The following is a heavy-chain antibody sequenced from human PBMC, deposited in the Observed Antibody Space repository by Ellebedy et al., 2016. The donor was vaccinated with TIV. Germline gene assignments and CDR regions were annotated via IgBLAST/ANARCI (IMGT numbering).Heavy chain of an antibody. CDR2: IQQDGSDK. D-gene: IGHD5-12*01. CDR3: ARDNYVGYDWLGGNSFDS. J-gene: IGHJ4*02. Sequence: GGSLRLXXAASGFTFSGYWMSWVRQAPGKGLKWVANIQQDGSDKYYVDSVKGRFTISRDNARNSLYLQMNSLRAEDTAMYYCARDNYVGYDWLGGNSFDSWGQGTLVTVSS. V-gene: IGHV3-7*03. CDR1: GFTFSGYW.